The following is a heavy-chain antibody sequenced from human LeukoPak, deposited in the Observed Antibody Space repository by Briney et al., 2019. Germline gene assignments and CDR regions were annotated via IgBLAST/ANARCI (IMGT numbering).Heavy chain of an antibody. CDR2: IYYSGST. CDR1: GGSISSYY. CDR3: ARAGVLRYFDWLYTYFDY. D-gene: IGHD3-9*01. J-gene: IGHJ4*02. Sequence: PSETLSLTCTVSGGSISSYYWSWIRQPPGKGLEWIGYIYYSGSTYYNPSLKSRVTISVDTSKNQFSLKLSSVTAADTAVYYCARAGVLRYFDWLYTYFDYWGQGTLVTVSS. V-gene: IGHV4-59*06.